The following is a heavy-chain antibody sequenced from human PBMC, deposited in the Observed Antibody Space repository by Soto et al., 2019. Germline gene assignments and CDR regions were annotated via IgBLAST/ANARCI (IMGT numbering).Heavy chain of an antibody. J-gene: IGHJ5*02. CDR2: IIPMFGKT. CDR3: GRVPIRYCAGDNCHRYNWFDL. Sequence: QVQLVQSGAEVKKPGSSVKVSCKTSGGTFTNYAISWVRQARGQGLEWMGGIIPMFGKTNYAQKFQGRLTITADDSTRTAYMELSSLMSEDTAVYYCGRVPIRYCAGDNCHRYNWFDLWGQGAPVTVSS. D-gene: IGHD2-21*02. V-gene: IGHV1-69*12. CDR1: GGTFTNYA.